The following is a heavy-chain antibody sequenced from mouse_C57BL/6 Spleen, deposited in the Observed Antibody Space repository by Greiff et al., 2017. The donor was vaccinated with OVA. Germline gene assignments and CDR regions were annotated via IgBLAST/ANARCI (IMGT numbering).Heavy chain of an antibody. J-gene: IGHJ1*03. CDR3: ARHEGNYGFWYFDV. Sequence: VKLQESGAELVKPGASVKLSCKASGYTFTEYTIHWVKQRSGQGLEWIGWFYPGSGSLKYNEKFKDKATLTADKSSSTVYMELSRLTSEDSAVYVCARHEGNYGFWYFDVWGTGTTVTVSS. D-gene: IGHD1-1*02. CDR1: GYTFTEYT. CDR2: FYPGSGSL. V-gene: IGHV1-62-2*01.